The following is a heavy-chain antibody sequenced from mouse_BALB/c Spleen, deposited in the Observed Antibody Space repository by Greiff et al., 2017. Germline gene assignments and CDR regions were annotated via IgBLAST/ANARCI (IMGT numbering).Heavy chain of an antibody. D-gene: IGHD4-1*01. J-gene: IGHJ3*01. Sequence: EVQVVESGGGLVKPGGSLKLSCAASGFTFSDYYMYWVRQTPEKRLEWVATISDGGSYTYYPDSVKGRFTISRDNAKNNLYLQMSSLKSEDTAMYYCAREGLGRGFAYWGQGTLVTVSA. CDR3: AREGLGRGFAY. CDR2: ISDGGSYT. V-gene: IGHV5-4*02. CDR1: GFTFSDYY.